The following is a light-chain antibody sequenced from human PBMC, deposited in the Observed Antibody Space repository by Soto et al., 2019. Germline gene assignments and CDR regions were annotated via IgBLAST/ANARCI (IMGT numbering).Light chain of an antibody. J-gene: IGLJ2*01. CDR3: CSYAGSSLVL. CDR2: EGN. CDR1: SSDVGSYEL. V-gene: IGLV2-23*01. Sequence: QSVLTQPASVSGSPGQSITISCTGTSSDVGSYELVSWYQQHPGKAPKLIIYEGNQRPSGVSDRFSGSKSGDMASLTISGLQAEDEADYYCCSYAGSSLVLIGGGTQLTVL.